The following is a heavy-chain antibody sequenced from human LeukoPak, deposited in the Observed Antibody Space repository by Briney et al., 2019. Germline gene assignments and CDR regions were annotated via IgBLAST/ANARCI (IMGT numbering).Heavy chain of an antibody. CDR3: ARARAARPPYYYYYMDV. J-gene: IGHJ6*03. CDR2: IIPIFGTA. Sequence: SVKVSCKASGGTFSSYAISWVRQAPGQGLEWMGGIIPIFGTANYAQKFQGRVTITTDESTSTAYMELSSLRSEDTAVYYCARARAARPPYYYYYMDVWGKGTTVTVSS. D-gene: IGHD6-13*01. CDR1: GGTFSSYA. V-gene: IGHV1-69*05.